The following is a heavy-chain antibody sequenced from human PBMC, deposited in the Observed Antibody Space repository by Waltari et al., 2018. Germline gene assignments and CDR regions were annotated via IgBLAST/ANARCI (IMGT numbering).Heavy chain of an antibody. V-gene: IGHV4-34*01. CDR3: ARGGGVVAAFSYFDY. Sequence: QVQLQQWGAGLLKPSETLSLTCAVYGGSFSGYYWSWIRQPPGKGREWIGEINHSGSTNYTPSLKGRVTISVDTSKNQFSLKLSSVTAADTAVYYCARGGGVVAAFSYFDYWGQGTLVTVSS. CDR1: GGSFSGYY. D-gene: IGHD2-15*01. CDR2: INHSGST. J-gene: IGHJ4*02.